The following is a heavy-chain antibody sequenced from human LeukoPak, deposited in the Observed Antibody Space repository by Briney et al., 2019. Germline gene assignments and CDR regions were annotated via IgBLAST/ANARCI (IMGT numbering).Heavy chain of an antibody. D-gene: IGHD3-22*01. V-gene: IGHV3-7*01. CDR2: IKQDGSEK. CDR1: GFTFSSYW. CDR3: ARESSYSSGYYYYFGY. Sequence: GGSLRLSCAASGFTFSSYWMSWVRQAPGKGLEWVANIKQDGSEKYYVDSVKGRFTISRDNAKNSLYPQMNSLRAEDTAVYYCARESSYSSGYYYYFGYWGQGTLVTVSS. J-gene: IGHJ4*02.